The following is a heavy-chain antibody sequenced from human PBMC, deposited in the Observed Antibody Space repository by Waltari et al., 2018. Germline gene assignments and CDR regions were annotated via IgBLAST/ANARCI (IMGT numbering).Heavy chain of an antibody. CDR2: IKPNSGSR. Sequence: QVQLVQSGAEVKKPGASVKVSCKASGYTFTGYYMHWVRQAPGQGLEWMGRIKPNSGSRIYAQKFQGRVIMTRDTSISTAYMELSRLRSDDTAVYYCAGDGNIVATIVRFDPWGQGTLVTVSS. CDR3: AGDGNIVATIVRFDP. D-gene: IGHD5-12*01. V-gene: IGHV1-2*06. J-gene: IGHJ5*02. CDR1: GYTFTGYY.